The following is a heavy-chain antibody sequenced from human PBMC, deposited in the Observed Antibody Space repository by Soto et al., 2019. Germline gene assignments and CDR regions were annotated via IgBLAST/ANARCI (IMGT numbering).Heavy chain of an antibody. V-gene: IGHV4-39*01. J-gene: IGHJ5*02. D-gene: IGHD2-2*01. Sequence: QLQLQESGPGLVKPSETLSLTCTVSGGSISSSSYYWGWIRQPPGKGLEWIGSIYYSGSTYYNPSLKSRVTTSVDTSKNQSALQLSSVTAADTAVYYCARHSPAGWYQLNWFDPWGQGTLVTVSS. CDR2: IYYSGST. CDR1: GGSISSSSYY. CDR3: ARHSPAGWYQLNWFDP.